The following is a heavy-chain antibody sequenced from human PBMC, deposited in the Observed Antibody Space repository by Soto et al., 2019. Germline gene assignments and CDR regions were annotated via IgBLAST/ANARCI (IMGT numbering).Heavy chain of an antibody. Sequence: ASEEVSCKASCYTFPRYCISWVRQSPGQGLEWMGWISAYNGNTNYAQKLQGRVTMTTDTSTSTAYMELRSLRSDDTAVYYCARDTLDRYYDFWSGRRYYFDYWGQGTLVTVSS. D-gene: IGHD3-3*01. CDR2: ISAYNGNT. CDR1: CYTFPRYC. J-gene: IGHJ4*02. V-gene: IGHV1-18*01. CDR3: ARDTLDRYYDFWSGRRYYFDY.